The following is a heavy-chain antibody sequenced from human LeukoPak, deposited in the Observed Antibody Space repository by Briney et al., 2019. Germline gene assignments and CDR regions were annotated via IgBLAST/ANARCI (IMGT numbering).Heavy chain of an antibody. CDR3: ARRWGPHCSSISCYWRDWYFDL. Sequence: ASVKVSCKASGYTFTRHYMHWVRQAPGQGLEWMGIINPSGGSTSYAQKFQGRVTMTRDMSASTVYMELSSLRSEDTAVYYCARRWGPHCSSISCYWRDWYFDLWGRGTLVTVSS. J-gene: IGHJ2*01. CDR1: GYTFTRHY. CDR2: INPSGGST. D-gene: IGHD2-2*01. V-gene: IGHV1-46*01.